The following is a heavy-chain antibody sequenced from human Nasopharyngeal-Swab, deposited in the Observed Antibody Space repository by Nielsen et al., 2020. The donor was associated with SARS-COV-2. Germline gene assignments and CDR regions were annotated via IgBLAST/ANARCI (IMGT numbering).Heavy chain of an antibody. CDR1: GYTFTSYW. D-gene: IGHD5/OR15-5a*01. Sequence: GGSLSLSCKVSGYTFTSYWFGWVRQIPGKGLEWMGIIYPDDSDTRYSPSFQAQVTTSADNPISTAYLQWSSLKASDIAMYYCARIPSTLPDYWGQGTLVTVSS. CDR3: ARIPSTLPDY. CDR2: IYPDDSDT. J-gene: IGHJ4*02. V-gene: IGHV5-51*04.